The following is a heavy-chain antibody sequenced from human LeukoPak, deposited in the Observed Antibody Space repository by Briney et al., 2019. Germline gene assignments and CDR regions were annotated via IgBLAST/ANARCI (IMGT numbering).Heavy chain of an antibody. CDR2: ISGSGGST. CDR1: GFTFSSYA. D-gene: IGHD2-15*01. J-gene: IGHJ4*02. CDR3: AKDVVVAANGDEFDY. V-gene: IGHV3-23*01. Sequence: PGGSLRLSCAASGFTFSSYAMGWVRQAPGKGLEWVSAISGSGGSTYYADSVKGRFTISRDNSKNTLYLQMNSLRAEDTAVYYCAKDVVVAANGDEFDYWGQGTLVTVSS.